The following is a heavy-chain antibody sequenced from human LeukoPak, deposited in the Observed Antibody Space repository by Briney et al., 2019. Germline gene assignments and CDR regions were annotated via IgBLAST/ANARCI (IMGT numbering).Heavy chain of an antibody. J-gene: IGHJ6*02. CDR2: ISGSGDTT. D-gene: IGHD3-9*01. CDR1: GFTFSNYA. CDR3: AKMTGGPAIYYYYGMDV. V-gene: IGHV3-23*01. Sequence: GGSLRLSCAASGFTFSNYAMSWVHQAPGKGLEWVSIISGSGDTTHYADSVRGRFTISRDNSNNTLYLQMNSLRAEDTAVYYCAKMTGGPAIYYYYGMDVWGQGTTVTVSS.